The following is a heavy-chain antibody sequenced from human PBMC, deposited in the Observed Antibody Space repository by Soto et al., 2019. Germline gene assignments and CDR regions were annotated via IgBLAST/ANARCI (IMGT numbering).Heavy chain of an antibody. CDR3: ARHLGWAAADVDYFDY. J-gene: IGHJ4*02. CDR2: IYYSGST. V-gene: IGHV4-39*01. Sequence: SETLSLTCTVSGGSISSSSYYWGWIRQPPGKGLEWIGSIYYSGSTYYNPSLKSRVTISVDTSKNQFSLKLSSVTAADTAVYYCARHLGWAAADVDYFDYWGQGTLVTVSS. D-gene: IGHD6-13*01. CDR1: GGSISSSSYY.